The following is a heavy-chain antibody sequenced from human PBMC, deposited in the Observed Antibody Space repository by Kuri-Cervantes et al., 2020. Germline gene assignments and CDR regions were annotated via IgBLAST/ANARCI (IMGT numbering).Heavy chain of an antibody. CDR1: GFTFSSYG. CDR2: ISYDGSNK. CDR3: AKDGIVVVPARSDYYYYYGMDV. J-gene: IGHJ6*02. V-gene: IGHV3-30*18. D-gene: IGHD2-2*01. Sequence: GGSLRLSCAASGFTFSSYGMHWVRQAPGKGLEWVAVISYDGSNKYYADSVKGRFTISRDNSKNTLYLQMNSLRAEDTAVYYCAKDGIVVVPARSDYYYYYGMDVWGQGTTVTVSS.